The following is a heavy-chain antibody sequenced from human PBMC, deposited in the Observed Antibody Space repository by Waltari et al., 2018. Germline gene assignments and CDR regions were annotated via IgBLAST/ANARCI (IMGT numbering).Heavy chain of an antibody. V-gene: IGHV1-2*06. CDR2: INPNSGGT. J-gene: IGHJ4*02. CDR3: ARDLRFLESVDY. Sequence: QVQLVQSGAEGKKPGASVKVSCKASGYTFTGYSNTWSRHAPGQGREWMGRINPNSGGTNYAQKFQGRVTMTRDTSISTAYMELSRLRSDDTAVYYCARDLRFLESVDYWGQGTLVTVSS. D-gene: IGHD3-3*01. CDR1: GYTFTGYS.